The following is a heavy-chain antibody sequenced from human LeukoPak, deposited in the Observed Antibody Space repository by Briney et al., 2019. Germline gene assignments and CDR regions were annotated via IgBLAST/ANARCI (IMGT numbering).Heavy chain of an antibody. CDR2: INSDGSST. D-gene: IGHD3-22*01. V-gene: IGHV3-74*01. CDR3: ARDGELTYYYDSSGYYSPFGDY. Sequence: GGSLRLSCAASGFTFSSYWMHWVRQAPGKGLVWVSRINSDGSSTSYADSVKGGFTISRDNAKNTLYLQMNSLRAEDTAVYYCARDGELTYYYDSSGYYSPFGDYWGQGTLVTVSS. CDR1: GFTFSSYW. J-gene: IGHJ4*02.